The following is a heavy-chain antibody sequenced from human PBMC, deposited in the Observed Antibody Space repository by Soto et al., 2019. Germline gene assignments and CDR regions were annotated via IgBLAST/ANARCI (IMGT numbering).Heavy chain of an antibody. D-gene: IGHD6-6*01. V-gene: IGHV1-69*01. Sequence: QVQLVQSGAEVKKPGSSVKVSCKASGGTFSSYAISWVQQAPGHGLEWMGGIIPIFGTANYAQKFQGRVTLTADESTSTGYMELSSLRSADTAVYYCARGRGQFVRTSGCGYWGQGTLVTVSS. J-gene: IGHJ4*02. CDR3: ARGRGQFVRTSGCGY. CDR2: IIPIFGTA. CDR1: GGTFSSYA.